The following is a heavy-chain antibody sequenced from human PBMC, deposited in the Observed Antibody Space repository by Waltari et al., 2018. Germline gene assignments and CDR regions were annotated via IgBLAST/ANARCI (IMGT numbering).Heavy chain of an antibody. J-gene: IGHJ4*02. CDR2: TNGEGGST. D-gene: IGHD3-3*01. V-gene: IGHV3-74*01. CDR1: GFTCRIPW. CDR3: VKERITRFQEPYDFDH. Sequence: EVQLEESGGGLVQPGGSLRLSCAASGFTCRIPWMHWVRQATGKGLVWGSRTNGEGGSTSYADSVKGRFTISRDNAKNTLYLQMNSLRAEDTAVYYCVKERITRFQEPYDFDHWGQGTLVTVSS.